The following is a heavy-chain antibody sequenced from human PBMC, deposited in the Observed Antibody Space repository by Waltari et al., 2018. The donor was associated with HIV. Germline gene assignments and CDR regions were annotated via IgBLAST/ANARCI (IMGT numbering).Heavy chain of an antibody. D-gene: IGHD2-15*01. CDR2: IIPICGTA. CDR3: ARDRAGGYCSGGSCSG. J-gene: IGHJ4*02. Sequence: QVQLVQSGAEVKKPGSSVKVSCKASGGPFSSYAISWVRPAPGQGREWMGGIIPICGTANYAQKFQGRVTITADESTSTAYMELSSLRSEDTAVYYCARDRAGGYCSGGSCSGWGQGTLVTVSS. CDR1: GGPFSSYA. V-gene: IGHV1-69*12.